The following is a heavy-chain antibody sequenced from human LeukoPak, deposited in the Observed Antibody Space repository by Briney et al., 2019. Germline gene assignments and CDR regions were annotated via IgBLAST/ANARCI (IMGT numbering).Heavy chain of an antibody. CDR2: IYYSGST. CDR1: GGSISTSSYY. J-gene: IGHJ4*02. CDR3: ARRGRGCSSTSCYYCFDY. V-gene: IGHV4-39*01. Sequence: SETLCLTCTVSGGSISTSSYYRGWIRQPPGKGLEWIGSIYYSGSTYYNPSLKSRVTISVDTSKNQFSLKLSSVTAADTAVYYCARRGRGCSSTSCYYCFDYRGQGTLVTVSS. D-gene: IGHD2-2*01.